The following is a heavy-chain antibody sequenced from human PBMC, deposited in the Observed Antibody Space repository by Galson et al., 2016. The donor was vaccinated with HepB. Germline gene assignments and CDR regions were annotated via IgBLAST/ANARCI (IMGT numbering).Heavy chain of an antibody. Sequence: SLRLSCAASGFTVSSNYMSWVRQAPGKGLEWVSVIYSGGTTFYADSVKGRFTISRDNSKNTVYIQMNSLRGEDTAVYYCAREAIAAPTTYFDYWGQGTLVTVSS. CDR2: IYSGGTT. CDR3: AREAIAAPTTYFDY. CDR1: GFTVSSNY. V-gene: IGHV3-53*01. D-gene: IGHD1-26*01. J-gene: IGHJ4*02.